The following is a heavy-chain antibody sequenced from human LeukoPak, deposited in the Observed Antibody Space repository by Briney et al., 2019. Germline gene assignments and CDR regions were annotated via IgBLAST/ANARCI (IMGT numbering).Heavy chain of an antibody. CDR3: VKDRGLRNQWLQLTYDS. D-gene: IGHD5-24*01. Sequence: GGSLRLSCAASGFTFDDYAMHWVRQAPGKGLEWVSGISWNSVNIGYEDSVKGRFTISRDNAKNSLYLQMHSLRPEDTALYYCVKDRGLRNQWLQLTYDSWGQGTLVTASS. CDR1: GFTFDDYA. V-gene: IGHV3-9*01. J-gene: IGHJ4*02. CDR2: ISWNSVNI.